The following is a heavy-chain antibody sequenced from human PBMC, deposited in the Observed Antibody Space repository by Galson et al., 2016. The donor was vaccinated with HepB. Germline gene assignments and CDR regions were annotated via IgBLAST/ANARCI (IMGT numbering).Heavy chain of an antibody. J-gene: IGHJ4*02. CDR1: GFIFSNYA. CDR2: ISYDGSNK. Sequence: SLRLSCAASGFIFSNYAMHWVRQAPGKGLEWVAVISYDGSNKYYADSVKGRFTISRDSSKNTLYLQMNSLRAEDTAVYYCARGSYYYANSGYYYTLADHWGQGTQVTVSP. D-gene: IGHD3-22*01. V-gene: IGHV3-30-3*01. CDR3: ARGSYYYANSGYYYTLADH.